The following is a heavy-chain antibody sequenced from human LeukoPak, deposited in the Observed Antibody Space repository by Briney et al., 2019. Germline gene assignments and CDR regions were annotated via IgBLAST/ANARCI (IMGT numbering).Heavy chain of an antibody. CDR1: GFTFSSYE. CDR3: ATHPLIVVVITTDTFFDY. J-gene: IGHJ4*02. D-gene: IGHD3-22*01. Sequence: GGSLRLSCAASGFTFSSYEMNWVRQAPGKGLEWVSYISSSGHTIYYADSVKGRFTISRDNSKNTLYLQMNSLRAEDTAVYYCATHPLIVVVITTDTFFDYWGQGTLVTVSS. V-gene: IGHV3-48*03. CDR2: ISSSGHTI.